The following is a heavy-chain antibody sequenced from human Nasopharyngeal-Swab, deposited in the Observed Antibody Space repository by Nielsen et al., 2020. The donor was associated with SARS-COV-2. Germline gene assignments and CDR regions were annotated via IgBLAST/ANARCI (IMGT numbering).Heavy chain of an antibody. CDR1: GFTFSSFG. J-gene: IGHJ4*02. Sequence: SLRLSCAASGFTFSSFGMHWVRQAPSKGLEWVAFIAHDASNEYYGDSVKGRFSISRDSSKNTLYLQMDSLRGEDTAVYYCARDAPAHYGAFYWGRGTLVTVSS. CDR2: IAHDASNE. V-gene: IGHV3-30*03. D-gene: IGHD4-17*01. CDR3: ARDAPAHYGAFY.